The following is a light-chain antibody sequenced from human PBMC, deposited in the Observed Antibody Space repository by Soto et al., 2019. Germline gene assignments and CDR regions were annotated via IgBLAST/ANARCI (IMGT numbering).Light chain of an antibody. J-gene: IGKJ1*01. CDR1: QTVYNGF. V-gene: IGKV3-20*01. CDR2: GAS. Sequence: ENVLTQSPGTLSLSPWEIATLSCRASQTVYNGFLAWYQQKPGQAPRLLIYGASSRATGIPDRFSGSGSGTDFTLTISSLEPEDFAVYYCQQYVSSPRTFGQGTKVDIK. CDR3: QQYVSSPRT.